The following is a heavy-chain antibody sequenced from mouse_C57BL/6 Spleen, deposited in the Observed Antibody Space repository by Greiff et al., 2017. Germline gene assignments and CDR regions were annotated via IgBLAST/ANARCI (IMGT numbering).Heavy chain of an antibody. J-gene: IGHJ4*01. CDR2: IDPSDSET. D-gene: IGHD1-1*01. V-gene: IGHV1-52*01. Sequence: VQLQQPGAELVRPGSSVKLSCKASGYTFTSYWMHWVKQRPIQGLEWIGNIDPSDSETHYNQKFKDKATLTVDKSSSTAYMQLSSLTSEDSAVYYGVRSVKYYGSSYDYAMDYWGQGTSVTVSS. CDR1: GYTFTSYW. CDR3: VRSVKYYGSSYDYAMDY.